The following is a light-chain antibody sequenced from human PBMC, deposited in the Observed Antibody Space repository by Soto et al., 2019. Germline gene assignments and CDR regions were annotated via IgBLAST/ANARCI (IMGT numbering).Light chain of an antibody. CDR1: SSDVGSYNL. CDR3: CSYAGSGTHVV. Sequence: QSALTQPASVSGSPGQSITISCTGTSSDVGSYNLVSWYQQHPGKAPKLMIYEGSKRPSGVSSRFSGSKSGNTASLTISGLQAEDEADYSCCSYAGSGTHVVFGGGTKLTVL. CDR2: EGS. J-gene: IGLJ2*01. V-gene: IGLV2-23*01.